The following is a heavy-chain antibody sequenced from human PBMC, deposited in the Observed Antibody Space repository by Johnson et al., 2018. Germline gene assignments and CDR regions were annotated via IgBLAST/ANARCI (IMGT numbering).Heavy chain of an antibody. CDR3: ARRGGSSWYLSL. V-gene: IGHV4-34*01. CDR1: GGSFSGYY. D-gene: IGHD6-13*01. CDR2: INQSGAT. J-gene: IGHJ1*01. Sequence: QVQLQQWGAGLLKPSETLSLTCVVYGGSFSGYYWSWTRQPPGKGLEWIGEINQSGATNYDPSLRRRVTISKDTSNNQFSLTLTPVTAADTAVYYCARRGGSSWYLSLWGQGTLVTVSS.